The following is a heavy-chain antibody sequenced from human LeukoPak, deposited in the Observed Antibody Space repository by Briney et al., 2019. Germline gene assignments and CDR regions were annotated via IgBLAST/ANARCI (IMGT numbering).Heavy chain of an antibody. J-gene: IGHJ6*03. D-gene: IGHD3-22*01. CDR3: ARTYYDSSGPKEVLRYYYYMDV. CDR2: IITIFGTA. CDR1: GGTFSSYA. Sequence: ASVKVSCKASGGTFSSYAISWVRQAPGQGLEWMGGIITIFGTAKYAQKFQGRVTMTRNTSISTAYMELSSLRSEDTAVYYCARTYYDSSGPKEVLRYYYYMDVWGKGTTVTISS. V-gene: IGHV1-69*05.